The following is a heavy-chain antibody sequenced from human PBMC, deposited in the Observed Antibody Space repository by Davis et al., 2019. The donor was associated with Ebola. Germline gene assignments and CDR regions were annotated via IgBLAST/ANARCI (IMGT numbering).Heavy chain of an antibody. Sequence: GGSLRLSCAGSEFIFSDYSMSWVRQAPGKGLEWVSSISDVGTYISYSHSVRGRFTISRDNARNSPYLQMNSLRAEDTAVYYCARDVVDAAIGGLDVWGQGTTVTVSS. D-gene: IGHD2-2*01. V-gene: IGHV3-21*01. CDR2: ISDVGTYI. J-gene: IGHJ6*02. CDR3: ARDVVDAAIGGLDV. CDR1: EFIFSDYS.